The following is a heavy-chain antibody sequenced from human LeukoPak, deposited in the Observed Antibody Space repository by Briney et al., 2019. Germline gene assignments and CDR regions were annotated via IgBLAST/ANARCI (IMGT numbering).Heavy chain of an antibody. CDR2: ISGSGGST. V-gene: IGHV3-23*01. CDR1: GFTFSSYA. Sequence: GGSLRLSCAASGFTFSSYAMSWVRQAPGKGPEWVSVISGSGGSTYYADSVKGRFTISGDNSKNTLYLQMNSLRAEDTAVYYCAKGPRDYDILTGYYPYAYWGQGTLVTVSS. CDR3: AKGPRDYDILTGYYPYAY. J-gene: IGHJ4*02. D-gene: IGHD3-9*01.